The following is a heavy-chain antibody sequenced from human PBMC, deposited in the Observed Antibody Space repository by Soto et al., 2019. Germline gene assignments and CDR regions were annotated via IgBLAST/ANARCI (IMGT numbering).Heavy chain of an antibody. Sequence: PSETLSLTCTVSGVSISSSSYYWGWIRQPPGKGLEWIGNIYYSGSTSYNPSLRSRVTISVDTSKNQFSLKLNSVTAADTAVYYCASRIAARRVPNWFDPWGQGTLVTVSS. D-gene: IGHD6-6*01. V-gene: IGHV4-39*01. CDR1: GVSISSSSYY. CDR3: ASRIAARRVPNWFDP. J-gene: IGHJ5*02. CDR2: IYYSGST.